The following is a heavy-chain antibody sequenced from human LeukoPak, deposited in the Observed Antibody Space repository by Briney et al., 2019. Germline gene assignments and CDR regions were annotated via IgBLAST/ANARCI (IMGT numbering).Heavy chain of an antibody. CDR1: GYTFTSYD. CDR2: MNSSSGDT. Sequence: ASVKVSCKASGYTFTSYDINWMRQAPGQGLEWMGWMNSSSGDTGYAQKFQGRVTMTRDTSIGTAYMELSSLRSEDSAVYYCARVPNRGDKFDPWGQGTLVTVSS. D-gene: IGHD4-17*01. CDR3: ARVPNRGDKFDP. J-gene: IGHJ5*02. V-gene: IGHV1-8*01.